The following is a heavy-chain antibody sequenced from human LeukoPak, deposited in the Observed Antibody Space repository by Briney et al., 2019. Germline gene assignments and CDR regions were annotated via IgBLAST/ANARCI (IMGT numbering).Heavy chain of an antibody. V-gene: IGHV1-3*01. CDR3: ASLSFGVVITGSYYFDY. J-gene: IGHJ4*02. CDR2: INAGNGNT. D-gene: IGHD3-3*01. CDR1: GYTFTSYT. Sequence: ASVKVSCKASGYTFTSYTIHWVRQAPGQRLEWMGWINAGNGNTKYSQKFQGRVTITRDTSASTAYMELSSLRSEDTAVYYCASLSFGVVITGSYYFDYWGQGTLVTVSS.